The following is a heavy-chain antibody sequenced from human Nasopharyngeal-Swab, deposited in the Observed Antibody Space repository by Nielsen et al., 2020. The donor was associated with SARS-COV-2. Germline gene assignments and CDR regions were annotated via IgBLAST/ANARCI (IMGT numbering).Heavy chain of an antibody. Sequence: GGSLRLSCAASGFTFSSYAMSWVRQAPGKGLEWVSAISGSGGSTYYADSVKGRFTISRDNSKNTLYLQMNSLRAEDTALYYCAKTNWGSDAFDIWGQGTMVTVSS. CDR2: ISGSGGST. CDR3: AKTNWGSDAFDI. V-gene: IGHV3-23*01. D-gene: IGHD3-16*01. J-gene: IGHJ3*02. CDR1: GFTFSSYA.